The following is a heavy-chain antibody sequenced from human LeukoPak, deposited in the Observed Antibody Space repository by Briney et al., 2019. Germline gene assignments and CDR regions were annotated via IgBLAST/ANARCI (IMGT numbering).Heavy chain of an antibody. J-gene: IGHJ6*02. Sequence: GGSLRLSCAASRFTLSSYGMRWVRQAPGKGLEWVADIWYDGSNKYNADSVKGGFTISRDNSKTTMYLQMNSLRAEDMAVYYCARECRGGSCYSGRAVRYYGMDVWGQGTTVTVSS. V-gene: IGHV3-33*01. D-gene: IGHD2-15*01. CDR1: RFTLSSYG. CDR3: ARECRGGSCYSGRAVRYYGMDV. CDR2: IWYDGSNK.